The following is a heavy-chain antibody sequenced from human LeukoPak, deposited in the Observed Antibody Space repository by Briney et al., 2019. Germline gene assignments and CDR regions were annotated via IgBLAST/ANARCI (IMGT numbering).Heavy chain of an antibody. CDR1: AFSLNAYN. V-gene: IGHV3-21*04. J-gene: IGHJ4*02. D-gene: IGHD1-26*01. CDR3: VRDRGTYRPLDY. Sequence: GGSLRLSCAASAFSLNAYNMNWVRQAPEKGLEWVSSISYTGTYIYYADSVKGRFTISRDNAQNSLYLQMNILRAEDTAIYYCVRDRGTYRPLDYWGQGTLVTVSS. CDR2: ISYTGTYI.